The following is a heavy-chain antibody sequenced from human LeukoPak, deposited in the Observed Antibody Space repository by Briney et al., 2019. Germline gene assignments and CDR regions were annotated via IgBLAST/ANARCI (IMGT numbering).Heavy chain of an antibody. Sequence: SETLSLTCTVSGDSISDYYWSWIRQPPGMGLEWFGRIFTTENTDYNPSLTSRVTMSIDTSKNQFSLELRSVPAADTAVYYCTRDPAFYGSGDWGQGTLVTVSS. J-gene: IGHJ4*02. CDR3: TRDPAFYGSGD. D-gene: IGHD3-10*01. CDR2: IFTTENT. V-gene: IGHV4-4*07. CDR1: GDSISDYY.